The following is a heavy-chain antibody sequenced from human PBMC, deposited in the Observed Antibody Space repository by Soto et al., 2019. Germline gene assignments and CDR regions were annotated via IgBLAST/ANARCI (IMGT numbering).Heavy chain of an antibody. CDR1: GFTFSSHW. CDR2: INSDGSST. Sequence: EVQLVESGGGLVQPGGSLRLSCAASGFTFSSHWLHWVRQAPGKGLLLVSRINSDGSSTRYADSVKGRFTISRDNAKNTLYLQMNSLRAEGTAVYYCARMEAPVRPQWDFDYWGQGTLVTVSS. CDR3: ARMEAPVRPQWDFDY. D-gene: IGHD1-26*01. J-gene: IGHJ4*02. V-gene: IGHV3-74*01.